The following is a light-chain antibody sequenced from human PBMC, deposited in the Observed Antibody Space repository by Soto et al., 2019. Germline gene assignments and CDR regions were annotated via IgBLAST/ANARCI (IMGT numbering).Light chain of an antibody. CDR3: KQALQTPLT. V-gene: IGKV2-28*01. J-gene: IGKJ4*01. Sequence: DIEMTQSPLSLAVTPGEPASISCRSSQSLLHKTGRNYLAWDLKKPGQSPQLLIYLGSNRASGVPDRFSGSGSGTYFTLKISRVEAEDVGIYYCKQALQTPLTFGGGTKVEIK. CDR1: QSLLHKTGRNY. CDR2: LGS.